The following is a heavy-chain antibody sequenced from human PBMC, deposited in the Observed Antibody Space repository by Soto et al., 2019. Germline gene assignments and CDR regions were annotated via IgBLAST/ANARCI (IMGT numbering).Heavy chain of an antibody. Sequence: GGSLRLSCAASGFTFSSYAMSWVRQAPGKGLEWVAVIWYDGSNKYYADSVKGRFTISRDNSKNTLYLQMNSLRAEDTAVYYCAREPPDYYGSGSPFDYWGQGTLVTVSS. CDR1: GFTFSSYA. CDR2: IWYDGSNK. J-gene: IGHJ4*02. CDR3: AREPPDYYGSGSPFDY. V-gene: IGHV3-33*08. D-gene: IGHD3-10*01.